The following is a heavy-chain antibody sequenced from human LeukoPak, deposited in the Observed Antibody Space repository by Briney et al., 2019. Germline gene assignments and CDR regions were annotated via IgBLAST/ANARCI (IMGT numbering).Heavy chain of an antibody. CDR3: AREWMGGDY. CDR2: IYSGGST. Sequence: PGGSLRLSCAASGFTFSSYDMSWVRQAPGKGLEWVSVIYSGGSTYYADSVKGRFTISRDNSKNTLYLQMNSLRAEDTAVYYCAREWMGGDYWGQGTLVTVSS. J-gene: IGHJ4*02. CDR1: GFTFSSYD. V-gene: IGHV3-53*01. D-gene: IGHD3-16*01.